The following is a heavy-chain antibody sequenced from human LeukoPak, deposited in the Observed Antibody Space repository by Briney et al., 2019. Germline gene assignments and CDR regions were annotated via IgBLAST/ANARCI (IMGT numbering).Heavy chain of an antibody. CDR2: IKQDGREK. CDR1: GLTFSNYG. Sequence: GGSLRLSCVASGLTFSNYGISWVRQAPGKGLEWVANIKQDGREKYYVDSVKGRFTFSRDNAKNSLYLQMNSLRAEDTAVYYCARDRGNDYNSYFFDYWGQGILVTVSS. V-gene: IGHV3-7*01. D-gene: IGHD5-24*01. J-gene: IGHJ4*02. CDR3: ARDRGNDYNSYFFDY.